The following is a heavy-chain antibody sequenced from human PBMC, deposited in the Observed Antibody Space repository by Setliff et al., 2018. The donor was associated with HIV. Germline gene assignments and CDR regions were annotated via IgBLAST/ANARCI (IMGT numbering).Heavy chain of an antibody. CDR1: GYPFTVYY. J-gene: IGHJ5*02. Sequence: VKVSCKTSGYPFTVYYVNWVRQAPGQGLEWVGWIRPNGGTTKYAPKFQGRVTLTRDTANTTVYMDLGSLISDDTAIYYCAKGGGSYCGGGSCPPYWFDPWGQGTLVTVSS. V-gene: IGHV1-2*02. CDR2: IRPNGGTT. D-gene: IGHD2-15*01. CDR3: AKGGGSYCGGGSCPPYWFDP.